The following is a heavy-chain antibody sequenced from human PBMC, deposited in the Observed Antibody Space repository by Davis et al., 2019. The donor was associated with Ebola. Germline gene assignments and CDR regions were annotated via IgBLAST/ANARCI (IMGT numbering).Heavy chain of an antibody. J-gene: IGHJ5*02. Sequence: GGSLRLSCAASGFIFTHYAMSWVRLAPGKGLEWVSTINEGGSSTHFADSVKGRFTISRDNSKNTLYLQMNSLRAEDTAVYYCARDRSAVTTNWFDPWGQGTLVTVSS. D-gene: IGHD4-11*01. CDR2: INEGGSST. CDR1: GFIFTHYA. CDR3: ARDRSAVTTNWFDP. V-gene: IGHV3-23*01.